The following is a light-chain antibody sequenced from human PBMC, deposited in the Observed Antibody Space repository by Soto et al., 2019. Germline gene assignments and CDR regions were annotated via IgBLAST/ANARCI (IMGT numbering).Light chain of an antibody. J-gene: IGKJ3*01. CDR1: QGIRSY. V-gene: IGKV1-9*01. CDR2: GAS. Sequence: DIKLTQSPFFLSASVGDRVTITCRASQGIRSYLAWYQQRPGKAPELLIYGASTLRTGVASRFSGSGSGTEFTLTISSLQPEDIATYFCQQLNIFPPLFTFGPGTKVDIK. CDR3: QQLNIFPPLFT.